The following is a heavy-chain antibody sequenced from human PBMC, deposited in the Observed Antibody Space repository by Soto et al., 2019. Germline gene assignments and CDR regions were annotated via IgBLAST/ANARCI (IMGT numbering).Heavy chain of an antibody. Sequence: QVQLVQSGAEVKKPGASVKVSCKASGYTFTGYYMHWVRQAPGQGLEWMGWINPNSGGTNYAQKFQGRVTMTRDTSISTAYMELSRLRSDDTAVYYCARARYCSGGSCHLPGSFDYWGQGTLVTVSS. CDR2: INPNSGGT. V-gene: IGHV1-2*02. CDR1: GYTFTGYY. D-gene: IGHD2-15*01. J-gene: IGHJ4*02. CDR3: ARARYCSGGSCHLPGSFDY.